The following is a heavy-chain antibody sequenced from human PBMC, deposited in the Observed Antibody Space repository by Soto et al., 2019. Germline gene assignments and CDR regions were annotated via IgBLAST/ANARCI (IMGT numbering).Heavy chain of an antibody. Sequence: GGSLRLSCAASGFTFNTYAMSWVRQAPGQGLEWVSAISGSGFSTYYADSVKGRFSISSDSSKNTLFLQMNSLRAGDTAVYFCATFTFGRPFDTWGQGTMVTVSS. J-gene: IGHJ3*02. CDR1: GFTFNTYA. CDR2: ISGSGFST. D-gene: IGHD3-16*01. V-gene: IGHV3-23*01. CDR3: ATFTFGRPFDT.